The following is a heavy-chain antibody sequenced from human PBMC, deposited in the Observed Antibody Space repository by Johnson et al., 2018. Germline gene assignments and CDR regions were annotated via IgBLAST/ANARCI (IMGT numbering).Heavy chain of an antibody. D-gene: IGHD3-10*01. Sequence: QVQLQESGPGVVKPSETLSLTCSVSGGSISSYYWSWIRQPAGKGLECIGRIHTSGSTTYNPYLKSRVTISVDTSKNPFSLKLSSVTAADTAVYYCARALRITMVRGRTFDIWGQGTMVTVSS. J-gene: IGHJ3*02. CDR3: ARALRITMVRGRTFDI. V-gene: IGHV4-4*07. CDR1: GGSISSYY. CDR2: IHTSGST.